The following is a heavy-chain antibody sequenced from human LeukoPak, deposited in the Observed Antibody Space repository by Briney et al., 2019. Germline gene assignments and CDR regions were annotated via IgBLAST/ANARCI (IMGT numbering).Heavy chain of an antibody. CDR1: GFTFSSYG. CDR3: AKGLRRITAMAPFDY. J-gene: IGHJ4*02. CDR2: ISGSGGST. Sequence: PGGSLRLSCAASGFTFSSYGMSWVRQAPGKGLEWVSAISGSGGSTYYADSVKGRFTISRDNSKNTLYLQMNSLRAEDTAVYYCAKGLRRITAMAPFDYWGQGTLVTVSS. V-gene: IGHV3-23*01. D-gene: IGHD5-18*01.